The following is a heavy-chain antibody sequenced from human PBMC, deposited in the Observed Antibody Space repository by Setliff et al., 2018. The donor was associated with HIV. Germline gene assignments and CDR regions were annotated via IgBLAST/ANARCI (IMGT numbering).Heavy chain of an antibody. V-gene: IGHV4-59*08. J-gene: IGHJ4*02. D-gene: IGHD3-10*01. Sequence: SETLSLTCTVSGASIKTFYWSWIRQSPGKGLEWIGYVYNSGSINYNPSLKSRVTISVDTSNSQVSLRLTSVTAADTAVYFCARHFPSISLFFGDPGPFDRWGQGALVTVSS. CDR2: VYNSGSI. CDR3: ARHFPSISLFFGDPGPFDR. CDR1: GASIKTFY.